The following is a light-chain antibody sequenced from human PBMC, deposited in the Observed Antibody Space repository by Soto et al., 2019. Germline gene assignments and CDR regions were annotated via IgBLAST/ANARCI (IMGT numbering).Light chain of an antibody. Sequence: EIVMTQSPATLSVSPGERATLSCRASQSVSNNLARYQQKPGQAPRLLIYGASTRATGIPARFSGSGSGTEFTLTISSLQSEDFAVYYCQQYTNWPPWTFGQGTKVEIK. J-gene: IGKJ1*01. CDR1: QSVSNN. V-gene: IGKV3-15*01. CDR2: GAS. CDR3: QQYTNWPPWT.